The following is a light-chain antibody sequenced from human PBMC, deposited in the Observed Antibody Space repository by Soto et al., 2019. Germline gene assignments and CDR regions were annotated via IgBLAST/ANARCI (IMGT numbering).Light chain of an antibody. V-gene: IGKV3-11*01. CDR3: QQLAT. CDR2: DAS. CDR1: QTVSSY. Sequence: EIVLTQSAVTLSLSPGERATPSCRASQTVSSYLAWYQQKPCQAPRLLIYDASNRATGIPARFSGSASGTDFTLTISSLEHEDVAVYYCQQLATFGGGTKVDIK. J-gene: IGKJ4*01.